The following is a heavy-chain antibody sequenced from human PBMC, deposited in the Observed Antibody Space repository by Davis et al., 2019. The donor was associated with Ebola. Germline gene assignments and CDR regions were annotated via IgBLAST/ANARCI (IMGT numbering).Heavy chain of an antibody. D-gene: IGHD3-10*01. Sequence: GESLKISCAASGFTFDDYAMHWVRQAPGKGLEWVSLISGDGGSTYYADSVKGRFTISRDNSKNSLYLQRNSLRTEDTALYYCAKDPYGSGSYYENGMDVWGQGTTVTVSS. V-gene: IGHV3-43*02. CDR3: AKDPYGSGSYYENGMDV. CDR1: GFTFDDYA. J-gene: IGHJ6*02. CDR2: ISGDGGST.